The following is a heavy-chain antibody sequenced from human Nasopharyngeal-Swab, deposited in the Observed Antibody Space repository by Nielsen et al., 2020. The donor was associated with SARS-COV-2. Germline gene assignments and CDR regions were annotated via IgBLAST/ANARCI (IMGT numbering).Heavy chain of an antibody. V-gene: IGHV4-39*01. CDR3: ARRDRYYDFWMD. Sequence: SETLSLTCTISGDSISNNNYYWGWIRQPPGKGLEWIGMIYYSGTTYDHPSLKSRVTISVDTSESQFSLKLNSVTAVDTAVYYCARRDRYYDFWMDWGQGTLVTVSS. CDR2: IYYSGTT. J-gene: IGHJ4*02. CDR1: GDSISNNNYY. D-gene: IGHD3-3*01.